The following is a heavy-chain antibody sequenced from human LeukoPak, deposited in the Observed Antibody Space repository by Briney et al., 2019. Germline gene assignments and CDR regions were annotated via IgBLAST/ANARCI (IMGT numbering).Heavy chain of an antibody. Sequence: SVKVSCKASGGTFISYAISWVRQAPGQGREWMGGIIPIFGTANYAQKFQGRVTITADESTSTAYMELSSLRSEDTAVYYCARKGGISSGWYDDAFDIWGQGTMVTVSS. CDR2: IIPIFGTA. J-gene: IGHJ3*02. CDR3: ARKGGISSGWYDDAFDI. CDR1: GGTFISYA. D-gene: IGHD6-19*01. V-gene: IGHV1-69*01.